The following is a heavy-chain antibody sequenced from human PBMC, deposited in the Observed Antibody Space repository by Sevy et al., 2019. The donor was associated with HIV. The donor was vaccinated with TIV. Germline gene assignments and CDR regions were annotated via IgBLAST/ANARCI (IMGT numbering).Heavy chain of an antibody. J-gene: IGHJ4*02. CDR1: GFTFSSYT. V-gene: IGHV3-21*01. CDR3: ARETGNGEFAIYFDH. D-gene: IGHD1-1*01. CDR2: ISSTSDYI. Sequence: GGSLRLSCAASGFTFSSYTINWVRQAPGKGLEWVSSISSTSDYIYYADSVKGRFTISRDNAKNSLYLQMNSLRAEDTAVYYCARETGNGEFAIYFDHWGQGTLVTVSS.